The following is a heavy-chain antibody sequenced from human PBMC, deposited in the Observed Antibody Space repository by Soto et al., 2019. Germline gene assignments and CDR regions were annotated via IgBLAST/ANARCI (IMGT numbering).Heavy chain of an antibody. D-gene: IGHD1-1*01. CDR2: INPNGGST. CDR1: GYTFTSYY. V-gene: IGHV1-46*01. Sequence: QVQLVQSGAEVKKPGASVKLSCKASGYTFTSYYIHWVRQAPGQGLEWMAIINPNGGSTNYAQKFQGRVTATRNTSTSTVYMELTSLKSEDTAVYYCARNLATGDYWGQGTLVTVSS. CDR3: ARNLATGDY. J-gene: IGHJ4*02.